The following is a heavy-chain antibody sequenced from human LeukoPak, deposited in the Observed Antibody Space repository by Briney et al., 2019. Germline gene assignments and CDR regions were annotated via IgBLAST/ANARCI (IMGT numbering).Heavy chain of an antibody. V-gene: IGHV4-4*09. CDR2: INTKGET. D-gene: IGHD2-21*01. CDR1: GVSISAYQ. CDR3: ATSNDAKIAPFDH. Sequence: PSETLSLTCTVSGVSISAYQWSWVRQSPEKGPEWIGCINTKGETSYNLSLKSRVTTSVDTSKSQFSLRLTYVTAADTAVYYFATSNDAKIAPFDHWGQGAPVTVSS. J-gene: IGHJ4*02.